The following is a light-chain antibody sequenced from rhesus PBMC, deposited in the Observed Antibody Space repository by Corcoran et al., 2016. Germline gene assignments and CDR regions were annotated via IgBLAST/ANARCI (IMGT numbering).Light chain of an antibody. CDR3: QKYNNSPFT. CDR1: QSLSTF. CDR2: GAS. V-gene: IGKV3-53*01. Sequence: QVILTQSPATLSLSPGERATLSCRASQSLSTFLAWYQQKPGQAPRLLIYGASPRATGILDRISGSGSGTEFTLTISSLEPEEFAVYYCQKYNNSPFTFGPGTKLDIK. J-gene: IGKJ3*01.